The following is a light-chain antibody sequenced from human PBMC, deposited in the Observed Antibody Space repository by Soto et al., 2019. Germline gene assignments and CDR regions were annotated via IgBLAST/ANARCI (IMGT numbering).Light chain of an antibody. CDR3: VLYMGSGIWE. J-gene: IGLJ3*02. CDR2: NTN. Sequence: QTVVTQEPSFSVSPGRTVTLTCGLSSGSVSTSYYPSWYQQTPGQAPRMLIYNTNTRSSGVPDRFSGSILGNKAALTITGAQPDDESDYYCVLYMGSGIWEFGGGTKVTVL. CDR1: SGSVSTSYY. V-gene: IGLV8-61*01.